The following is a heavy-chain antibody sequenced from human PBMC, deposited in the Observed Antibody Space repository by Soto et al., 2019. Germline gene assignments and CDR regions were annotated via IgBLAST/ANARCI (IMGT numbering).Heavy chain of an antibody. V-gene: IGHV5-51*01. CDR2: TYPADSDT. J-gene: IGHJ6*02. CDR3: ARQFAETSRGDYYYLGLDF. Sequence: GASLKISCEGSGYCFATYWVACVSQMPGKGLEWMVMTYPADSDTRYSPSFQGQVTISADKSISTASLYWSSLKASDTAIYYCARQFAETSRGDYYYLGLDFWGQGTTVTVSS. CDR1: GYCFATYW. D-gene: IGHD2-2*01.